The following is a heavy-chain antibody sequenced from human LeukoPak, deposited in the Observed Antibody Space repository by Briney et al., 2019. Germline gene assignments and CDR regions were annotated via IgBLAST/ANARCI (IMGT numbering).Heavy chain of an antibody. V-gene: IGHV3-23*01. D-gene: IGHD2-8*01. CDR1: GFTFSSYA. J-gene: IGHJ6*02. CDR2: ISGSGGST. Sequence: GGSLRLSCAASGFTFSSYAMSWVRQAPGKGLEWVSAISGSGGSTYYADSVKGRFTISRDNSKNTLYLQMNSLRAEDTAVYYCAKRSRGYCTNGGCSPYYYGMDVWGQGTTVTVSS. CDR3: AKRSRGYCTNGGCSPYYYGMDV.